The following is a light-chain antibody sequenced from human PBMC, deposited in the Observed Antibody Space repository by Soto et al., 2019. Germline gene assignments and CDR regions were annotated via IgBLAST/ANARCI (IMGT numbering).Light chain of an antibody. CDR1: QSVSSN. Sequence: EIVMTQSPATLSVSPGERATLSCRASQSVSSNLAWYQQKPGQAPRLLMYGASTRATGIPDRFSGSGSGTEFTLTISGLQSEDFAVYYCQQHNNWSPWTFGQGTKVEIK. CDR3: QQHNNWSPWT. J-gene: IGKJ1*01. V-gene: IGKV3-15*01. CDR2: GAS.